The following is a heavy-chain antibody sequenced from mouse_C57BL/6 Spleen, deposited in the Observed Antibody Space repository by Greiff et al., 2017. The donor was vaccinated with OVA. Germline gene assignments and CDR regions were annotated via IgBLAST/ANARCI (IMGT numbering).Heavy chain of an antibody. CDR3: ARHGSNSAMDY. D-gene: IGHD2-5*01. Sequence: EVKLVESGGDLVKPGGSLKLSCAASGFTFSSYGMSWVRQTPDKRLEWVATISSGGSYTYYPDSVKGRFTISRDNAKNTLYLQIGSLKSEDTAMYYCARHGSNSAMDYWGQGTSVTVSS. V-gene: IGHV5-6*01. CDR1: GFTFSSYG. J-gene: IGHJ4*01. CDR2: ISSGGSYT.